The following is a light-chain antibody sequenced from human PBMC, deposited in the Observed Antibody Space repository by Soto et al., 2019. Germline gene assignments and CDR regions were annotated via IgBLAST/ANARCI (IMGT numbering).Light chain of an antibody. CDR2: EGS. V-gene: IGLV2-23*01. CDR1: SSDVGSYNL. CDR3: CSYAGSSPL. J-gene: IGLJ2*01. Sequence: QSALTQPASVAGSPGQSITISCTGTSSDVGSYNLVSWYQQHPGKAPKLMSYEGSKRPSGVSNLFSGSKSGNTASLTISGLQAEDEADYYCCSYAGSSPLFGVGTKLTFL.